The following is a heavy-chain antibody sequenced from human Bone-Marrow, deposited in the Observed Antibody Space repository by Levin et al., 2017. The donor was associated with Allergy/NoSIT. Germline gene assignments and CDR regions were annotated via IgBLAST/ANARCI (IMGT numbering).Heavy chain of an antibody. J-gene: IGHJ4*02. V-gene: IGHV1-18*04. CDR3: ARDRGIQLHLRGIDY. D-gene: IGHD5-18*01. CDR1: GNSFTNFG. CDR2: ISADSGDT. Sequence: ASVKVSCKTSGNSFTNFGLSWVRQAPGQGLEWMGWISADSGDTHYAQKFQDRVTMTTDTSTSTAYMELRSLRSDDTAVYYCARDRGIQLHLRGIDYWGQGTLVTVSS.